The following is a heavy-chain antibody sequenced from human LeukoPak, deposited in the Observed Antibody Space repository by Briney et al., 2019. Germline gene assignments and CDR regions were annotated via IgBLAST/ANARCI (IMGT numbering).Heavy chain of an antibody. Sequence: SETLSLTCTISDDSISSNRYFWAWIRQPPGKGLEWIASINYSGRTYYNPSLNSRLTISVDTAKRQFSLKPTSVTAADTALYYCARDIDDVGALLDFWGQGTLVTVSS. J-gene: IGHJ4*02. D-gene: IGHD1-26*01. V-gene: IGHV4-39*07. CDR1: DDSISSNRYF. CDR2: INYSGRT. CDR3: ARDIDDVGALLDF.